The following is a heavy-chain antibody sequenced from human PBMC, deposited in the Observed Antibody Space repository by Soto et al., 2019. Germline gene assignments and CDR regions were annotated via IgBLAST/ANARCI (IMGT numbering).Heavy chain of an antibody. V-gene: IGHV4-34*01. CDR1: GGSFSGYY. J-gene: IGHJ4*02. CDR3: ARVDTAMVIDY. CDR2: INHSGST. D-gene: IGHD5-18*01. Sequence: QVQLQQWGAGLLKPSETLSLTCAVYGGSFSGYYWSWIRQPPGKGLEWIGEINHSGSTNYNPSLKSQVTISVDTSKNQFSLKLSSVTAADTAVYYCARVDTAMVIDYWGQGTLVTVSS.